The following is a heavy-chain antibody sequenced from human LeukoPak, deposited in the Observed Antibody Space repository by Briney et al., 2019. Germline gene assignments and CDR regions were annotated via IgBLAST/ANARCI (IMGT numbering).Heavy chain of an antibody. J-gene: IGHJ4*02. V-gene: IGHV3-48*04. CDR2: ISSSGSTI. Sequence: GGSLRLSCAASGFTFSRKTVNWVRQAPGKGLEWVSYISSSGSTIYYADSVKGRFTISRDNAKNSLFLQMNSLRAEDTAVYYCAREVESGNYAFDFWGQGTLVTVSS. CDR3: AREVESGNYAFDF. CDR1: GFTFSRKT. D-gene: IGHD1-26*01.